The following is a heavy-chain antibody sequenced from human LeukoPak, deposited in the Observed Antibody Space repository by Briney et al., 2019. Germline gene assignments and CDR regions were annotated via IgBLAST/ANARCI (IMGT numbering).Heavy chain of an antibody. V-gene: IGHV3-48*02. D-gene: IGHD6-19*01. Sequence: GGSLRLSCAASEFTFRNYNMKWVRQAPGKGLEWVSYISSGGRQIEYADSVRGRFTISRDNTLNTLYLQMNSLRDEDTAVYYCVRGHGNGRYGDYWGQGSLVTVSS. J-gene: IGHJ4*02. CDR1: EFTFRNYN. CDR2: ISSGGRQI. CDR3: VRGHGNGRYGDY.